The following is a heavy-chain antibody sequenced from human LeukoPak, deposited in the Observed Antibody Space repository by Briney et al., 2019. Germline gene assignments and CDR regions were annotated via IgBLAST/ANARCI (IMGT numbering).Heavy chain of an antibody. V-gene: IGHV3-30*02. J-gene: IGHJ4*02. CDR3: AKSLYDSSGYYPFY. Sequence: GGSLRLSCAASGFTFSSYGMHWVRQAPGKGLEWVAFIRYDGSNKYYADSVKGRFTISRDNSKNTLYLQVNSLRAEDTAVYYCAKSLYDSSGYYPFYWGQGTLVTVSS. CDR2: IRYDGSNK. D-gene: IGHD3-22*01. CDR1: GFTFSSYG.